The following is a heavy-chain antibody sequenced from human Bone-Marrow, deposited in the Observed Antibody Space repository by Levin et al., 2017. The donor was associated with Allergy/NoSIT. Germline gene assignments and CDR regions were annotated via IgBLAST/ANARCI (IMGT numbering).Heavy chain of an antibody. V-gene: IGHV1-69-2*01. CDR2: IDPEDAET. J-gene: IGHJ3*01. CDR1: GYTFSDYY. CDR3: ARLAQVWGALDL. Sequence: VASVKVSCKASGYTFSDYYIHWVQQAPGKGLEWMGLIDPEDAETMYAENFQGKVTLTADTSTDTAYMELTNLRSEDTAVYYCARLAQVWGALDLWGQGTMVTVSS. D-gene: IGHD3-16*01.